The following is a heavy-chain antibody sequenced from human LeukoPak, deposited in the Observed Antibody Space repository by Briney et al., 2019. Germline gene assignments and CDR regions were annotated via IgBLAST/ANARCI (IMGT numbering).Heavy chain of an antibody. CDR1: GFTFSSYA. J-gene: IGHJ3*02. Sequence: GGSLRLSCAASGFTFSSYAMSWVPQAPGKGLEWVSAISGSGGSTYYADSVKGRFTISRDNSKNTLYLQMNSLRAEDTAVYYCAKDFLPRVGDGYSNDAFDIWGQGTMVTVSS. CDR3: AKDFLPRVGDGYSNDAFDI. V-gene: IGHV3-23*01. D-gene: IGHD5-24*01. CDR2: ISGSGGST.